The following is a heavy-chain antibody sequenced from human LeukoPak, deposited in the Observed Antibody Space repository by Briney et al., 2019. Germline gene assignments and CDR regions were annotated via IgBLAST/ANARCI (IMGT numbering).Heavy chain of an antibody. V-gene: IGHV4-30-4*07. CDR1: GGSISSGSYY. D-gene: IGHD2-2*01. CDR3: ARGNHDCSSTSCYFYWFDP. CDR2: IYYSGST. J-gene: IGHJ5*02. Sequence: SETLSLTCTVSGGSISSGSYYWSWIRQPPGKGLEWIGYIYYSGSTYYNPSLKSRVTISVDTSKNQFSLKLSSVTAADTAVYYCARGNHDCSSTSCYFYWFDPWGQGTLVTVSS.